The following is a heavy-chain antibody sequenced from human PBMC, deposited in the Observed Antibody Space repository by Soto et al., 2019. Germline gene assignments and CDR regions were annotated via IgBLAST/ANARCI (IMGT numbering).Heavy chain of an antibody. CDR1: GSGFISSG. CDR2: IVVASGQT. D-gene: IGHD2-15*01. J-gene: IGHJ6*02. Sequence: SVKVSCKASGSGFISSGIQWVRQAHGQRLEWIGWIVVASGQTNYAQNFRGRVAITRDTSTATAYIELTGLTSEDTAVYFCAADRPDIGVGWWVWGQGTTVTVSS. CDR3: AADRPDIGVGWWV. V-gene: IGHV1-58*02.